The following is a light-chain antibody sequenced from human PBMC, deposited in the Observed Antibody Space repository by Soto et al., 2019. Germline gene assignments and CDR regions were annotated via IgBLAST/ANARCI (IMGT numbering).Light chain of an antibody. CDR2: GVT. V-gene: IGLV2-8*01. CDR1: SSDVGGYDY. CDR3: SSYGGDNNVR. Sequence: QSVLTQPPSASGSPGQSVTISCTGTSSDVGGYDYVSWYQQHPGEAPKLIIYGVTERPTGVPDRFSGSESGTTASLTVSGLQAEDEADYYCSSYGGDNNVRFGGGTKLTVL. J-gene: IGLJ2*01.